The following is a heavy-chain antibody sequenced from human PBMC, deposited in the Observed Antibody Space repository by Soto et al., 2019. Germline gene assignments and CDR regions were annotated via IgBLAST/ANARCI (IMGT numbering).Heavy chain of an antibody. D-gene: IGHD2-15*01. V-gene: IGHV1-69*13. CDR3: ARGYCSGGNCYSGMDV. J-gene: IGHJ6*02. CDR2: IIPISGTT. CDR1: GYTFTSYG. Sequence: SVKVSCKASGYTFTSYGISWVRQAPGHGLEWMGGIIPISGTTYYTQKFQGRVTITADEPTSTAFMELSSLKSEDTAVLYCARGYCSGGNCYSGMDVWGQGTMVTVSS.